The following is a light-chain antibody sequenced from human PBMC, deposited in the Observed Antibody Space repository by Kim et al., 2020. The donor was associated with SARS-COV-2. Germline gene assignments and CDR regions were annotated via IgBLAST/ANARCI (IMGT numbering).Light chain of an antibody. CDR3: QQSYSLPPT. J-gene: IGKJ1*01. CDR2: AAS. V-gene: IGKV1-39*01. CDR1: QSISTY. Sequence: DIQMTQSPSSLSASVGDSVTITCRASQSISTYLNWYQQKPGSAPNLLIFAASNLQTGVPSRFSGSGSGTDFILTIISLQPEDFASYSCQQSYSLPPTFGQGTKVDIK.